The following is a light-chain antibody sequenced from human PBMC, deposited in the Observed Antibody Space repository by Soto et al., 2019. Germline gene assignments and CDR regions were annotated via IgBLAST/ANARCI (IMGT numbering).Light chain of an antibody. J-gene: IGKJ5*01. CDR3: QQYGGSPVT. Sequence: EIVLTQSPGTLSLSAGEGATLSCRASQSVSSSSLAWYQQTPGQPPRLLIYGASRRATGIPDRFSGSGSGTDFTLSISRVEPEDFAVYYCQQYGGSPVTFGQGTRMEIK. V-gene: IGKV3-20*01. CDR1: QSVSSSS. CDR2: GAS.